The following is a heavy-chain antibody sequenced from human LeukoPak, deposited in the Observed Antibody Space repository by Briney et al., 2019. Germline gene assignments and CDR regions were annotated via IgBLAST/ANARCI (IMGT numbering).Heavy chain of an antibody. CDR3: ANSQLRFLEWLVY. Sequence: GGSLRLSCAASGFTFSSYGMHWVRQAPGKGLEWVAVISYDGSNKYYADSVKGRFTISRDNSKNTLYLQMNSPRAEDTAVYYCANSQLRFLEWLVYWGQGTLVTVSS. D-gene: IGHD3-3*01. CDR1: GFTFSSYG. J-gene: IGHJ4*02. V-gene: IGHV3-30*18. CDR2: ISYDGSNK.